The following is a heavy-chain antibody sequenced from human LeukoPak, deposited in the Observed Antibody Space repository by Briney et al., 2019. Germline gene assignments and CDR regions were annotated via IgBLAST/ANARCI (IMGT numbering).Heavy chain of an antibody. CDR2: INPNSGGT. CDR3: ARSLGTMVRGVISGFNWFDP. J-gene: IGHJ5*02. CDR1: GYTFTGYY. V-gene: IGHV1-2*02. Sequence: VASVKVSCKASGYTFTGYYMHWVRQAPGQGLEWMGWINPNSGGTNYAQKFQGRVTMTRDTSISTAYMELSRLRSDDTAVYYCARSLGTMVRGVISGFNWFDPWGQGTLVTVSS. D-gene: IGHD3-10*01.